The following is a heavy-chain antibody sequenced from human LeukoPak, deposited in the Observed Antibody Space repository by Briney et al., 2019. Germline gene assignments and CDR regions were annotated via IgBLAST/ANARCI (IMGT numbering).Heavy chain of an antibody. D-gene: IGHD1-7*01. CDR1: GDSVSSKSAA. Sequence: SQTLSLTCAISGDSVSSKSAAWNWIRQSPSRGLEWLGRTYYRSKWYKEYAVSVKGRITINPDTSKNQFSLQLNSVTPEDTAVYFCARAGGGTLNYWGQGTLVTVSS. CDR2: TYYRSKWYK. CDR3: ARAGGGTLNY. V-gene: IGHV6-1*01. J-gene: IGHJ4*02.